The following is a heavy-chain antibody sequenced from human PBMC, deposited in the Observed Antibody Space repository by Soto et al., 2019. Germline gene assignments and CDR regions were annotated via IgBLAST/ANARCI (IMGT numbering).Heavy chain of an antibody. Sequence: WGSLRLSCAASGFTFSSYAMSWVRQAPGKGLEWVSAISGSGGSTYYADSVKGRFTISRDNSKNTLYLQMNSLRAEDTAVYYCAKDRRIVGATDWFDPWGQGTLVTVSS. V-gene: IGHV3-23*01. CDR1: GFTFSSYA. CDR3: AKDRRIVGATDWFDP. CDR2: ISGSGGST. J-gene: IGHJ5*02. D-gene: IGHD1-26*01.